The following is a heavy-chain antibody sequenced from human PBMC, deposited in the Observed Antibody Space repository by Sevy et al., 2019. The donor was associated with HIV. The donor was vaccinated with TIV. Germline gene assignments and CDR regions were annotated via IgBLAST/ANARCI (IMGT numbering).Heavy chain of an antibody. CDR1: GGSISSGGYY. J-gene: IGHJ3*02. CDR2: IYYSGST. Sequence: AESLSLTCTVSGGSISSGGYYWSWIRQHPGNGLEWIGYIYYSGSTYYNPSLKSRVTISVDTSKNQFSLKLSSVTAADTAVHYCAREGAGNAFDIWGQGTMVYVSS. V-gene: IGHV4-31*03. CDR3: AREGAGNAFDI.